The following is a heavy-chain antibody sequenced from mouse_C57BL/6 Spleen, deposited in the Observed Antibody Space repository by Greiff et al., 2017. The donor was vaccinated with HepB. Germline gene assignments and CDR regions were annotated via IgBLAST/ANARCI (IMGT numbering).Heavy chain of an antibody. CDR2: IDPSDRYT. J-gene: IGHJ3*01. Sequence: QVQLQQPGAELVKPGASVKLSCKASGYTFTSYWMQWVKQRPGQGLEWIGEIDPSDRYTNYNQKFKGKATLTVDTSSSTAYMQLSSLTSEDSAVYYCARQHYGSGCPAWFAYWGQGTLVTVSA. CDR3: ARQHYGSGCPAWFAY. D-gene: IGHD1-1*01. V-gene: IGHV1-50*01. CDR1: GYTFTSYW.